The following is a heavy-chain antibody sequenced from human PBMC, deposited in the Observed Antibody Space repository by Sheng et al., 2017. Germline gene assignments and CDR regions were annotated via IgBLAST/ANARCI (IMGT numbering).Heavy chain of an antibody. CDR2: IYTSGST. CDR1: GGSISSGSYY. D-gene: IGHD6-6*01. V-gene: IGHV4-61*02. CDR3: ARASVLLQGAFDI. J-gene: IGHJ3*02. Sequence: QVQLQESGPGLVKPSQTLSLTCTVSGGSISSGSYYWSWIRQPAGKGLEWIGRIYTSGSTNYNPSLKSRVTISVDTSKNQFSLKLSSVTAADTAVYYCARASVLLQGAFDIWGQGQWSPSLQ.